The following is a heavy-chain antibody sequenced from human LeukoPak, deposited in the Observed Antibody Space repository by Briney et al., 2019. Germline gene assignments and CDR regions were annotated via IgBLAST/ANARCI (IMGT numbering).Heavy chain of an antibody. CDR1: GGTFSSYA. Sequence: ASVKVSCKASGGTFSSYAISGVRQAPGQGLEWMGGIIPIFGTANYAQKFQGRVTITADESTSTAYMELSSLRSEDTAVYYCARPREMATPDAFDIWGQGTMVTVSS. D-gene: IGHD5-24*01. CDR2: IIPIFGTA. V-gene: IGHV1-69*13. J-gene: IGHJ3*02. CDR3: ARPREMATPDAFDI.